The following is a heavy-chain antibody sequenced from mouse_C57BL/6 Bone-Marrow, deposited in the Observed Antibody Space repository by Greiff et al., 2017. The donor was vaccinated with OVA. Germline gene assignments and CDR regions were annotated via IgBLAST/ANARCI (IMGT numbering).Heavy chain of an antibody. Sequence: EVQRVESGGGLVQPGGSLKLSCAASGFTFSDYYMYWVRQTPEKRLEWVAYISNGGGSTYYPDTVKGRFTISRDNAKNTLYLQMSRLKSEDTAMYYCARQTADYCDYWGQGTTLTVSS. J-gene: IGHJ2*01. CDR3: ARQTADYCDY. CDR2: ISNGGGST. V-gene: IGHV5-12*01. CDR1: GFTFSDYY.